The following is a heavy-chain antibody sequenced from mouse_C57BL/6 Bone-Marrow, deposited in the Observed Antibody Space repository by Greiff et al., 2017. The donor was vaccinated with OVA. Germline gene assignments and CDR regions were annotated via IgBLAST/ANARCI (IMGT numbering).Heavy chain of an antibody. CDR1: GFTFTDYY. V-gene: IGHV7-3*01. D-gene: IGHD5-1*01. CDR2: IRNKANGYTT. J-gene: IGHJ2*01. Sequence: EVQLVESGGGLVQPGGSLSLSCAASGFTFTDYYMSWVRQPPGKALEWLGFIRNKANGYTTEYSASVKGRFTISRDNSQSILYLQMNALRAEDSAAYYCARTYPYYFDCWGQGATLTVS. CDR3: ARTYPYYFDC.